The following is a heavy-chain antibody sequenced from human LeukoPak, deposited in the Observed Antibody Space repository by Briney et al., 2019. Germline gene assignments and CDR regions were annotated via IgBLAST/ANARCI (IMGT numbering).Heavy chain of an antibody. CDR1: GFTFSRYA. CDR3: AKGTMTYYYYGMDV. V-gene: IGHV3-23*01. J-gene: IGHJ6*02. Sequence: PGGSLRLSCAASGFTFSRYAMSWVRQAPGKGLEWVSAISGSGGSTYYADSVKGRFTISRDNSKNTLYLQMNSLRAEDTAVYYYAKGTMTYYYYGMDVWGQGTTVTVSS. CDR2: ISGSGGST. D-gene: IGHD1-7*01.